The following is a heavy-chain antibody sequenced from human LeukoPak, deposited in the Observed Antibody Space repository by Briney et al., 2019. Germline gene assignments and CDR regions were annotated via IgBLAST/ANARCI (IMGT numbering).Heavy chain of an antibody. CDR3: RNEQTYYDFWSGYYRNDAFDI. D-gene: IGHD3-3*01. J-gene: IGHJ3*02. Sequence: GGSLRLSCAASGFTFSSYAMHWVRQAPGKGLEWVAVISYDGSNKYYADSVKGRFTISRDNSKNTLYLQMNSLRAEDTAVYYCRNEQTYYDFWSGYYRNDAFDIWGQGTMVTVSS. V-gene: IGHV3-30-3*01. CDR2: ISYDGSNK. CDR1: GFTFSSYA.